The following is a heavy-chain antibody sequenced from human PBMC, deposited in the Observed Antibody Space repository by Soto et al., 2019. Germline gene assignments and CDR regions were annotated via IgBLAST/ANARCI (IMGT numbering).Heavy chain of an antibody. J-gene: IGHJ4*02. CDR2: INAGNGNT. V-gene: IGHV1-3*01. CDR3: ARSAPPIDY. Sequence: ASVKVSCKASGYIFTSYVMEWVRQAPGQRLEWMGWINAGNGNTKYSQKFQGRVTITRDTSANTAYMELSSLRSEDTAVYYCARSAPPIDYRGQGTLVTVPS. CDR1: GYIFTSYV.